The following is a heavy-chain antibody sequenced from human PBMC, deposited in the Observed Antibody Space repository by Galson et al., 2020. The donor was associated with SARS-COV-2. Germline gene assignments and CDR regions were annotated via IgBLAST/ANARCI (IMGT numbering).Heavy chain of an antibody. D-gene: IGHD6-13*01. CDR3: ARGPPIGSWSYYFDY. J-gene: IGHJ4*02. CDR2: IXYIGXS. CDR1: SGSISNYH. Sequence: SETLSLTCTVSSGSISNYHWNWIRQPPGKAPEWIGYIXYIGXSNXXXSLESRVTMSIDRSKNQFSLKLRSVTAADTAVYYCARGPPIGSWSYYFDYWGQGILVTVSS. V-gene: IGHV4-59*01.